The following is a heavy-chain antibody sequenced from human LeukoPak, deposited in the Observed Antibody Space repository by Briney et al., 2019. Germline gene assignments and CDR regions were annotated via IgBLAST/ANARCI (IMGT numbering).Heavy chain of an antibody. CDR2: IHYSGST. V-gene: IGHV4-59*01. D-gene: IGHD2-15*01. J-gene: IGHJ4*02. CDR1: GGSISSYY. Sequence: SETLSLTCTVSGGSISSYYCSWIRQPPGKRLEWIGYIHYSGSTNYNPSLKSRVTISEDTSKNQFSLKLKSVTAADTAVYYCATSDRYSHFDYWGQGTLVTVSS. CDR3: ATSDRYSHFDY.